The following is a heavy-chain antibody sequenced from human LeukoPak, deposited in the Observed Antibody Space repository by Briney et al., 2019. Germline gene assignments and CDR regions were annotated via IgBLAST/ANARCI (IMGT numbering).Heavy chain of an antibody. Sequence: PSGTLSLTCTVSGGSISSYYWSWIRQPAGKGLEWIGRIYTSGSTNYNPSLKSRVTMSVDTSKNQFSLKLSSVTAADTAVYYCARFQAAQLPYYMDVWGKGTTVTVSS. J-gene: IGHJ6*03. CDR1: GGSISSYY. V-gene: IGHV4-4*07. D-gene: IGHD2-2*01. CDR2: IYTSGST. CDR3: ARFQAAQLPYYMDV.